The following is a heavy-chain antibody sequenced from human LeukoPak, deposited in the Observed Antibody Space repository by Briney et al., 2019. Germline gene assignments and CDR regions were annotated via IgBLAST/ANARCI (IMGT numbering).Heavy chain of an antibody. J-gene: IGHJ2*01. CDR3: QGLSHYQDSRTIDL. Sequence: SETLSLTCTVSGGSISSSSYYWGWIRQPPGKGLEWIGSIYYSGSTYYNPSLKSRVTISVDTSKNQFSLKLSSVTAADTAVYYCQGLSHYQDSRTIDLWGRGTLVTVSS. D-gene: IGHD6-13*01. CDR1: GGSISSSSYY. V-gene: IGHV4-39*01. CDR2: IYYSGST.